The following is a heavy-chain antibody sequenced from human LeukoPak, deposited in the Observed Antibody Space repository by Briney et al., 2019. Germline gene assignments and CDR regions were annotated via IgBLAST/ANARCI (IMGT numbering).Heavy chain of an antibody. CDR3: ARRLGPAAMHLDL. Sequence: GESLKISCKGSGYSFTSYWIGWVRQMPGKGLEWMGIIYPGDSDTRYSPSFQGQVTISADKSISTAYLQWSGLKASDTAMYYCARRLGPAAMHLDLWGQGTLVTVSS. V-gene: IGHV5-51*01. CDR2: IYPGDSDT. J-gene: IGHJ4*02. CDR1: GYSFTSYW. D-gene: IGHD2-2*01.